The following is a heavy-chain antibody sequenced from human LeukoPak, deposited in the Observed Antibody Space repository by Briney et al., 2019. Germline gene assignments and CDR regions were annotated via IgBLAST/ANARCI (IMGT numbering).Heavy chain of an antibody. CDR3: ARARYYYDSSGYCIDY. Sequence: SETLSLTCAVYIDSFSNYHWNWIRQTPAKGMEWIGEVNESGGTNISPSLRSRVILSVDTSKNQFSLKLISVTAADTAVYYCARARYYYDSSGYCIDYWGQGTLVTVSS. V-gene: IGHV4-34*01. J-gene: IGHJ4*02. CDR1: IDSFSNYH. D-gene: IGHD3-22*01. CDR2: VNESGGT.